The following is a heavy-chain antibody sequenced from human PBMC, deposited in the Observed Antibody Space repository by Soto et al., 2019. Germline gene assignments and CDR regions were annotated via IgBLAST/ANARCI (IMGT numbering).Heavy chain of an antibody. J-gene: IGHJ6*02. D-gene: IGHD2-2*01. V-gene: IGHV1-3*01. Sequence: DSVKVSCKASGYTFTSYAMHWVRQAPGQRLEWMGWINAGNGNTKYSQKFQGRVTITRDTSASTDYMELSSLRSDDTAVYYSARPVVPAAIALVHYYYYGMDVWGQGDTVTVSS. CDR2: INAGNGNT. CDR3: ARPVVPAAIALVHYYYYGMDV. CDR1: GYTFTSYA.